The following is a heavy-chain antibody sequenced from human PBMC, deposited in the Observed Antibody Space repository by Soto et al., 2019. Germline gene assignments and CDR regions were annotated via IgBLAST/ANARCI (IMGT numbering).Heavy chain of an antibody. V-gene: IGHV3-23*01. D-gene: IGHD3-9*01. CDR2: ISGSGGST. CDR3: AKGLRYFDWLFDY. Sequence: PGGSLRLSCAASGFTFSSYAMSWVRQAPGKGLEWVSAISGSGGSTYYADSVKGRFTISRDNSKNTLYLQMNSLRAEDTVVYYCAKGLRYFDWLFDYWGQGTLVTVSS. J-gene: IGHJ4*02. CDR1: GFTFSSYA.